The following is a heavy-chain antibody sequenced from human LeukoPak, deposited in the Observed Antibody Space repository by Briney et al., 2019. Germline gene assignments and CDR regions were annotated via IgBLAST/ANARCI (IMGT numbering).Heavy chain of an antibody. D-gene: IGHD6-13*01. V-gene: IGHV3-23*01. CDR2: LSNSGGST. CDR1: GFTFSSYA. Sequence: GGSLRLSCAASGFTFSSYAMNWVRQAPGKGLEWVSGLSNSGGSTYYADSVKGRFTISRDNSKNTLYLQMNSLRAEDTAVYYCAKETSSSFDCWGQGTLATVSS. J-gene: IGHJ4*02. CDR3: AKETSSSFDC.